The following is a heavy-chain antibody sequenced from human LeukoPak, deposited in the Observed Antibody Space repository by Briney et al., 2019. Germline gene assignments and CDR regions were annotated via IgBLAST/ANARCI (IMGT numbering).Heavy chain of an antibody. Sequence: ASVKVSCRASGYTFIAYYMHWVRQAPGQGLEWMGWINPSSGGTNYAQKFQGRVTMTRDMSISTAYMELSELRSDDTAVYYCAGQKDPRPIDYWGQGTLITVSS. CDR1: GYTFIAYY. J-gene: IGHJ4*02. V-gene: IGHV1-2*02. CDR3: AGQKDPRPIDY. CDR2: INPSSGGT.